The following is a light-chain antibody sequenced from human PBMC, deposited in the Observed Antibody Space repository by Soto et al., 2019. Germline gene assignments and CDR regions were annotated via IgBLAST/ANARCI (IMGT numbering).Light chain of an antibody. V-gene: IGLV2-14*01. J-gene: IGLJ1*01. CDR1: SSDVGGYKY. CDR3: CSYTSSITYV. CDR2: EVS. Sequence: QSALTQPASVSGSPGQSVTISCTGTSSDVGGYKYVSWYQQHPGKAPKLLIYEVSNRPSGVSNRFSGSKSDNTASLTISGFQTEDEADDYCCSYTSSITYVFGTGTKLTVL.